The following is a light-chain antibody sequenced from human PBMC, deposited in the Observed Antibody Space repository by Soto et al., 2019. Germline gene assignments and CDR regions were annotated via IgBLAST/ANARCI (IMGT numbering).Light chain of an antibody. Sequence: DIQMTQSPSSLSASVGDGVTITCRASQPITTSLNWYQHRPGKAPNLLIYASSNLESGVPSRFSGSGSGTDFTLTINSLQPEDFATYYCHQSYSLPYTFGQGTKLEIK. CDR1: QPITTS. CDR3: HQSYSLPYT. J-gene: IGKJ2*01. V-gene: IGKV1-39*01. CDR2: ASS.